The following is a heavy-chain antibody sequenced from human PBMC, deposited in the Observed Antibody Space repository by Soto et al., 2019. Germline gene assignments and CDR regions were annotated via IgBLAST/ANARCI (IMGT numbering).Heavy chain of an antibody. D-gene: IGHD6-25*01. CDR1: GGSISSYY. CDR2: IYYSGST. J-gene: IGHJ6*02. V-gene: IGHV4-59*12. Sequence: PSETLSLTCTVSGGSISSYYWSWIRQPPGKGLEWIGYIYYSGSTNYNPSLKSRVTISVDTSKNQFSLKLSSVTAADTAVYYCARERIRGGYKAYYYYGMDVWGQGTTVTVSS. CDR3: ARERIRGGYKAYYYYGMDV.